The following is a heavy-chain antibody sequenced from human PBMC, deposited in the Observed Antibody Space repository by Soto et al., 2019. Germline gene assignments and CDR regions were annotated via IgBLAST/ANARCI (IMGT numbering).Heavy chain of an antibody. CDR1: GFTFSSYA. D-gene: IGHD3-10*01. V-gene: IGHV3-30-3*01. J-gene: IGHJ6*02. Sequence: QVQLVESGGGVVQPGRSLRLSCAASGFTFSSYAMHWVRQAPGKGLEWVAVISYDGSNKYYADSVKGRFTISRDNSKNTLYLQMNSLRAEDTAVYYCARVYVISFYPIPYGMDVWGRGTTVTVSS. CDR2: ISYDGSNK. CDR3: ARVYVISFYPIPYGMDV.